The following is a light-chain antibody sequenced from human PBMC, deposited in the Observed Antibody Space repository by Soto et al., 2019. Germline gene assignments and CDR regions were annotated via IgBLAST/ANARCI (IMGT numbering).Light chain of an antibody. J-gene: IGKJ1*01. CDR1: QSVSGN. V-gene: IGKV3-15*01. CDR2: GAS. Sequence: EIVMTQSPATLSVSPGERATLSCRASQSVSGNLAWYQQKPGQAPRLLIYGASTRATGIPARFSGSESGTEFTLTISSLQSEDFAVYYCQQYNNWPPWTFGQGTKVEIK. CDR3: QQYNNWPPWT.